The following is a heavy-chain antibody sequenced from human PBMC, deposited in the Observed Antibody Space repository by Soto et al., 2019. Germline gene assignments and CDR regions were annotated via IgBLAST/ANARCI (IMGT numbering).Heavy chain of an antibody. CDR1: GGSIRSGGYY. D-gene: IGHD3-10*01. Sequence: QVQLQESGPGLVKPSQTLSLTCTVSGGSIRSGGYYWSWIRQYPGKGVEWIGYINYSGSTYYNPSLKSRVTISVDTSKNQFSLKLSSVTAADTAVYYCARVYGFGGMDVWGQGTTVTVSS. J-gene: IGHJ6*02. V-gene: IGHV4-31*03. CDR3: ARVYGFGGMDV. CDR2: INYSGST.